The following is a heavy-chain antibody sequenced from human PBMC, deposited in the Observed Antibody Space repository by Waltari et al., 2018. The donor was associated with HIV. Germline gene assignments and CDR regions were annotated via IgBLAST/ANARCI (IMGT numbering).Heavy chain of an antibody. J-gene: IGHJ6*02. Sequence: EVQLVESGGGSVQPGGSLRLSCAASGFTFSAYWMHWVRQAPGKGLGWVSRKKTDGSTTTYADSVEGRFTISRDNAKNTLYLQMSSLRAEDTAVYYCARDKTDNSVYYFSYYYFYGLDVWGQGTTVTVSS. CDR1: GFTFSAYW. CDR2: KKTDGSTT. V-gene: IGHV3-74*01. CDR3: ARDKTDNSVYYFSYYYFYGLDV. D-gene: IGHD3-22*01.